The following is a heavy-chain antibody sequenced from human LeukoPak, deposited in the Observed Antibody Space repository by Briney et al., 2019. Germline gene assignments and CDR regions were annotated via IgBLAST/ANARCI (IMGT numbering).Heavy chain of an antibody. D-gene: IGHD5-12*01. V-gene: IGHV1-2*06. CDR3: ARSGITTIPNFDY. J-gene: IGHJ4*02. CDR2: INPNSGGT. Sequence: ASVKVSCKASGYTFTGYYMHWVRQAPGQGLEWMGRINPNSGGTNYAQKFQGRVTVSRDTSISTAYMELTKLRSDDTAVYYCARSGITTIPNFDYWGQGTLVTVSS. CDR1: GYTFTGYY.